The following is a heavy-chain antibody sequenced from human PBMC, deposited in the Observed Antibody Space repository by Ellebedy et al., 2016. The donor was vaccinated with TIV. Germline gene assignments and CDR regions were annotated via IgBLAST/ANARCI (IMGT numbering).Heavy chain of an antibody. CDR2: IIPIFGTA. Sequence: ASVKVSCKASGGTFSSYAISWVRQAPGQGLEWMGGIIPIFGTANYAQKFQGRVTITADESTSTAYMELSSLRSEDTAVYYCAREGAAAGIPDYWGQGTLVIVSS. J-gene: IGHJ4*02. D-gene: IGHD6-13*01. V-gene: IGHV1-69*13. CDR3: AREGAAAGIPDY. CDR1: GGTFSSYA.